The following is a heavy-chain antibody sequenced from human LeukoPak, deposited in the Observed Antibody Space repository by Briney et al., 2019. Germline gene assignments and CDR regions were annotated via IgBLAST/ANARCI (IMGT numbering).Heavy chain of an antibody. Sequence: GGSLRLSCAASGFTFSSYGMHWVRQAPGKGLEWVAVISYDGSNKYYADSVKGRFTISRGNSKNTLYLQMNSLRAEDTAVYYCAKGPGDSTYWGQGTLVTVSS. V-gene: IGHV3-30*18. J-gene: IGHJ4*02. CDR2: ISYDGSNK. CDR3: AKGPGDSTY. D-gene: IGHD4-17*01. CDR1: GFTFSSYG.